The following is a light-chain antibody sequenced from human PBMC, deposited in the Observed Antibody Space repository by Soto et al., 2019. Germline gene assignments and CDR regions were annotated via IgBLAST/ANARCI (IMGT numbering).Light chain of an antibody. CDR2: KAS. V-gene: IGKV1-5*03. CDR3: QQYVTAFRS. CDR1: QSISSW. Sequence: DIQMTQSPSTLSASVGDRVTITWRASQSISSWLAWYQQKPGTAPKLLIYKASSLQSGVPSRFSGSGSGTEFTLTISSLQPDDFATYYCQQYVTAFRSFRQGTKADIK. J-gene: IGKJ1*01.